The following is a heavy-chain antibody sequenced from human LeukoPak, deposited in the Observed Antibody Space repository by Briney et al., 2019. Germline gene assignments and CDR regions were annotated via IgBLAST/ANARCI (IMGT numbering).Heavy chain of an antibody. V-gene: IGHV4-59*01. Sequence: SETLSLTCIVSGGSLSSYYWSWIRQPPGKGLEWIGHIYYSGSTNYNPSLTSRVTISVVTSKNQFSLKLSSVTAADTAVYYCARARYSSAPFDYWGQGTLITVSS. D-gene: IGHD6-25*01. CDR3: ARARYSSAPFDY. J-gene: IGHJ4*02. CDR1: GGSLSSYY. CDR2: IYYSGST.